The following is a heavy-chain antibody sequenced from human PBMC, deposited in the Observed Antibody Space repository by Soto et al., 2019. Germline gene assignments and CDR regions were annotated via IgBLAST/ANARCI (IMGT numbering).Heavy chain of an antibody. V-gene: IGHV3-48*02. CDR2: ISSTGSTT. J-gene: IGHJ4*02. CDR1: GFTFSSYN. D-gene: IGHD3-10*01. CDR3: AREARGFDY. Sequence: EVQLVESGGGSIQTGGSLRLSCAASGFTFSSYNMNWVRQAPGKGLEWISYISSTGSTTYYADSVKGRFTTSRDNAKNSLFLQMNSLRDEDTAVYYCAREARGFDYWGQGPLVTASS.